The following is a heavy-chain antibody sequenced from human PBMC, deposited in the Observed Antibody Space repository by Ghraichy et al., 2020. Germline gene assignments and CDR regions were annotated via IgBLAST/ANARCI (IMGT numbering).Heavy chain of an antibody. J-gene: IGHJ4*02. CDR1: GGSFSGYY. Sequence: GSLRLSCAVYGGSFSGYYWSWIRQPPGKGLEWIGEINHSGSTNYNPSLKSRVTISVDTSKNQFSLKLSSVTAADTAVYYCARENKQWLVQARRLYYFDYWGQGTLVTVSS. CDR3: ARENKQWLVQARRLYYFDY. D-gene: IGHD6-19*01. V-gene: IGHV4-34*01. CDR2: INHSGST.